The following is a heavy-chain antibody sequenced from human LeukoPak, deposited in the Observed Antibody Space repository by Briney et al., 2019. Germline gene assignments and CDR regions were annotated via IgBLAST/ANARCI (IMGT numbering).Heavy chain of an antibody. Sequence: PSETLSLTCAVYGGSFSGHYWSWIRQPPGKGLEWIGEINHSGSTNYNPSLKSRVTISVDTSKNQFSLKLSSVTAADTAVYYCARVPRYYGSGSYYSPVGWFDPWGQGTLVTVSS. CDR2: INHSGST. D-gene: IGHD3-10*01. V-gene: IGHV4-34*01. CDR1: GGSFSGHY. J-gene: IGHJ5*02. CDR3: ARVPRYYGSGSYYSPVGWFDP.